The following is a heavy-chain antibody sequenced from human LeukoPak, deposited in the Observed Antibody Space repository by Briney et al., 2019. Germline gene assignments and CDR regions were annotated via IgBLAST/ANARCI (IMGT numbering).Heavy chain of an antibody. Sequence: SETLSLICTVSGASISSYYWSWIRQPPGKGLEWIGDIYYSGSIKYNPSLKSRVTMSVDTSKNQFSLNLSSVTAADTAVYYCARETRYCGGGSCYSGMDVWGQGTTVTVSS. V-gene: IGHV4-59*12. CDR2: IYYSGSI. J-gene: IGHJ6*02. CDR3: ARETRYCGGGSCYSGMDV. CDR1: GASISSYY. D-gene: IGHD2-15*01.